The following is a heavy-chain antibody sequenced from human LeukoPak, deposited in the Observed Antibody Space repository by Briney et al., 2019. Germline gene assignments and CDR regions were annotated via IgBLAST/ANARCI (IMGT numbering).Heavy chain of an antibody. CDR2: IIAIFGTA. J-gene: IGHJ4*02. V-gene: IGHV1-69*13. CDR1: GGTFSSYA. CDR3: ARVSTIWFGEFPGYFDY. D-gene: IGHD3-10*01. Sequence: SVKVSCKASGGTFSSYAISWVRQAPGQGLEWMGGIIAIFGTANYAQKFQGRVTITADESTSTAYMELSSLRSEDTAVYYCARVSTIWFGEFPGYFDYWGQGTLVTVPS.